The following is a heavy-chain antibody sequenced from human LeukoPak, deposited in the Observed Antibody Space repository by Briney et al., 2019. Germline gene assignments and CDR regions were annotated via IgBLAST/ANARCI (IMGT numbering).Heavy chain of an antibody. V-gene: IGHV3-53*01. J-gene: IGHJ4*02. CDR2: SYGST. CDR1: ELTVSSNC. Sequence: GGALRLSCAASELTVSSNCMTWVRQAPGKGLEWVSFSYGSTYYADSVRGRFTIARDNSKNTLFLEMNSLRAEDTAVYYCARRAGIYSHPYDYWGQGTLVTVSS. D-gene: IGHD1-14*01. CDR3: ARRAGIYSHPYDY.